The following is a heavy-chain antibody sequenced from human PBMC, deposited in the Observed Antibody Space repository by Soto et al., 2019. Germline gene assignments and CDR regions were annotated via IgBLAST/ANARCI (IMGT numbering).Heavy chain of an antibody. CDR3: AGDLGDAFEM. V-gene: IGHV1-18*01. CDR1: AYTFTSYG. CDR2: ISAYNGNT. J-gene: IGHJ3*02. Sequence: QVQLVQSGAEVKKPGASVKVSCKASAYTFTSYGISWVRQAPGRGLEGMGGISAYNGNTHYARRLQGRVTMTTDTATSTAYMELRSLRSDDTAVYYCAGDLGDAFEMWGQGTMVTVSS.